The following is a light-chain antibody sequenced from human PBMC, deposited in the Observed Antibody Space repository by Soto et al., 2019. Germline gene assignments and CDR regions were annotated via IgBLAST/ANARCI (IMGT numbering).Light chain of an antibody. Sequence: EIVMTQSQATLSVSPGDRXPLXCRASQSIRSDLAWYQQKPGQAPRLLIYGASTRATGIPARFSGSGSGTDFTLTISSLEPEDFAVYYCQQRSNWPLTFGPGTRWIS. CDR2: GAS. CDR3: QQRSNWPLT. J-gene: IGKJ3*01. V-gene: IGKV3-11*01. CDR1: QSIRSD.